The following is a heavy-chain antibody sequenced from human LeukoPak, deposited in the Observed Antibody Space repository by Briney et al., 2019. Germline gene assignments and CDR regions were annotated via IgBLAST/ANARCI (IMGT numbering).Heavy chain of an antibody. V-gene: IGHV4-31*03. CDR2: IYYSGST. D-gene: IGHD2-21*02. CDR1: GGSISSGGYY. J-gene: IGHJ4*02. CDR3: ARGIQVVTAIPILDY. Sequence: ASETLSLTCTVSGGSISSGGYYWSWLRQHPGKGLEWIGYIYYSGSTYYNPSLKSRVTISVDTSKNQFSLKLSSVTAADTAVYYCARGIQVVTAIPILDYWGQGTLVTVSS.